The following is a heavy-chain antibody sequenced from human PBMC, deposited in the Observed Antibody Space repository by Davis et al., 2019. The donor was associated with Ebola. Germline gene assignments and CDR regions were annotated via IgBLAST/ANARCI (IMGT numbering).Heavy chain of an antibody. V-gene: IGHV3-23*05. Sequence: PGGSLRPSCPPPGFTSRNYAMHWVRQAPGKGLEWVSTIDGPTTNTHYGDPVKGRFTISRDNSINTLFLHMDSLRAEDTATYFCTTWLMAHFDDWGRGTLVTVSS. CDR3: TTWLMAHFDD. J-gene: IGHJ4*02. CDR1: GFTSRNYA. CDR2: IDGPTTNT. D-gene: IGHD3-9*01.